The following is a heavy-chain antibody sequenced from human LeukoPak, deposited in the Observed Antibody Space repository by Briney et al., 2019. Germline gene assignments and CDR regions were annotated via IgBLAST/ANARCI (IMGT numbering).Heavy chain of an antibody. CDR1: GGSISTYS. CDR3: ARAGSIYGWFDY. CDR2: MYYSGTT. Sequence: SETLSLTCSVPGGSISTYSWSWIRLPPGKGLEWVGHMYYSGTTKYNPSLKSRVTISVDTSKNQFSLRLSSVTAADTAVYFCARAGSIYGWFDYWGQGTLVTVSS. V-gene: IGHV4-59*13. D-gene: IGHD5-18*01. J-gene: IGHJ4*02.